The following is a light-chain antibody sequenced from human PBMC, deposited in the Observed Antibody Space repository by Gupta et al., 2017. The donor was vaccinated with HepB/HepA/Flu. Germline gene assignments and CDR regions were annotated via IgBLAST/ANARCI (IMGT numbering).Light chain of an antibody. J-gene: IGLJ2*01. Sequence: QSVLTQPASVSGPRGQSITTSCTGTSSDVGSYNLVSWYQQHPGKAPKLMIYEVRERPAGVSTRFFGSKSGNTASLTISGLQAEDEADYYCCSDGGSRTVLFGGGTKVTVL. CDR2: EVR. V-gene: IGLV2-23*02. CDR1: SSDVGSYNL. CDR3: CSDGGSRTVL.